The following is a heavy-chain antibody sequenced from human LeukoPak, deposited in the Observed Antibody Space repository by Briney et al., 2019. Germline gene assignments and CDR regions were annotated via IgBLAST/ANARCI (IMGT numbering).Heavy chain of an antibody. V-gene: IGHV3-23*01. CDR3: AKDRGYCSGGSCYYFDY. CDR2: ISGSGGST. Sequence: GGSLRLSCVASGFTVSNNYMSWVRQAPGKGLEWVSAISGSGGSTYYADSVKGRFTISRDNSKNTLYLQMNSLRAEDTAVYYCAKDRGYCSGGSCYYFDYWGQGTLVTVSS. CDR1: GFTVSNNY. D-gene: IGHD2-15*01. J-gene: IGHJ4*02.